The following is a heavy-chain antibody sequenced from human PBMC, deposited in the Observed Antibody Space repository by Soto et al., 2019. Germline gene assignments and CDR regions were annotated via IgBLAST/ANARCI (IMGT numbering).Heavy chain of an antibody. CDR2: IWYDGSNK. Sequence: GGSLRLSCAASGFTFSSYGMHWVRQAPGKGLEWVAVIWYDGSNKYYADSVKGRFTISRDNSKNTLYLQMNSLGAEDTAVYYCARDRGLSYSSSWYYFDYWGQGTLVTVSS. D-gene: IGHD6-13*01. V-gene: IGHV3-33*01. J-gene: IGHJ4*02. CDR1: GFTFSSYG. CDR3: ARDRGLSYSSSWYYFDY.